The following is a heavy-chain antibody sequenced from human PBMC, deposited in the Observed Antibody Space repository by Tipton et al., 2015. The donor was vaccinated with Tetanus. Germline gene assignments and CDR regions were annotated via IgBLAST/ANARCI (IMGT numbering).Heavy chain of an antibody. J-gene: IGHJ6*03. CDR3: ARHVKQLVPYYYYYMDV. CDR2: IYYSGST. V-gene: IGHV4-39*01. Sequence: TLTLTCTVSGGSISSSSYYWGWIRQPPGKGLEWIGSIYYSGSTYYNPSLKSRLTIPVDTSKNQFPLKLSSVTAADTAVYYCARHVKQLVPYYYYYMDVWGEGTTVTVSS. D-gene: IGHD6-6*01. CDR1: GGSISSSSYY.